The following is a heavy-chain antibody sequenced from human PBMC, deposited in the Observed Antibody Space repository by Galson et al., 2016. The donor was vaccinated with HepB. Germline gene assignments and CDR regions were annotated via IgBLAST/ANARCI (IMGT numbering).Heavy chain of an antibody. CDR2: VSDDGTNK. D-gene: IGHD3-16*01. Sequence: SLRLSCAASGFSLSNYGMHWVRQAPGKGLEWVAVVSDDGTNKYYADSVEGRFTISKDNSKNTLYLQINSLRGEDTAVYYCARPRGTSYYYYGMDVWGQGTMVSVSS. CDR3: ARPRGTSYYYYGMDV. J-gene: IGHJ6*02. V-gene: IGHV3-30*03. CDR1: GFSLSNYG.